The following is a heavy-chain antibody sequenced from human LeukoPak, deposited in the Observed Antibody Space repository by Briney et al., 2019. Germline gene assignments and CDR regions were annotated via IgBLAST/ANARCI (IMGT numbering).Heavy chain of an antibody. D-gene: IGHD6-13*01. V-gene: IGHV3-30*04. CDR3: ASAGIAAAAKPQYFQH. CDR2: ISYDGSNK. J-gene: IGHJ1*01. Sequence: QPGGSLRLSCAASGFTFSSYAMHWVRQAPGKGLEWVAVISYDGSNKYYADSVKGRFTISRDNSKNTLYLQMNSLRAEDTAVYYCASAGIAAAAKPQYFQHWGQGTLVTVSS. CDR1: GFTFSSYA.